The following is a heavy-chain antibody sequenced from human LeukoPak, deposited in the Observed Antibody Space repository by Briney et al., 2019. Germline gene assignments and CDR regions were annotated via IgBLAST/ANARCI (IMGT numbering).Heavy chain of an antibody. CDR1: GGSISSGGYY. V-gene: IGHV4-31*03. CDR3: ASWWGELGSFDY. Sequence: PSETLSLTCTVSGGSISSGGYYWSWIRQHPGKGLEWIGYIYYSGSTYYNPSLKSRVTISVDTSKNQFSLKLSSVTAADTAVYYCASWWGELGSFDYWGQGTLVTVSS. D-gene: IGHD2-15*01. CDR2: IYYSGST. J-gene: IGHJ4*02.